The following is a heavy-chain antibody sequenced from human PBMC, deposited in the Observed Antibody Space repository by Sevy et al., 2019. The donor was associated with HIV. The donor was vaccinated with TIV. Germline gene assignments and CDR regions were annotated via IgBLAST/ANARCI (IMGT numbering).Heavy chain of an antibody. Sequence: GGSLRLSCAASRFTFSTYAMSWVRQAPGKGLEWASAITGSGGTTYCVDSVRGRFTISRDNSKNTLYLQMISLRADDTAVYYCVKEATGCNYDTSGSFDYWGQGTPVTVSS. CDR2: ITGSGGTT. V-gene: IGHV3-23*01. CDR1: RFTFSTYA. D-gene: IGHD3-22*01. J-gene: IGHJ4*02. CDR3: VKEATGCNYDTSGSFDY.